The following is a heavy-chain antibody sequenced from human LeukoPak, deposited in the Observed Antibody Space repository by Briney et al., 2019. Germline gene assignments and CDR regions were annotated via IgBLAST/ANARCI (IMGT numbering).Heavy chain of an antibody. V-gene: IGHV4-34*01. CDR1: GGSFSGYY. J-gene: IGHJ6*03. Sequence: SETLSLTCAVYGGSFSGYYWSWIRQPPGKGLEWIGEINHSGGTNYNPSLKSRVTMSIDTSKNQFSLKLSSVTAADTAVYHCARGVGAYYMDVWGKGTTVTISS. CDR3: ARGVGAYYMDV. D-gene: IGHD1-26*01. CDR2: INHSGGT.